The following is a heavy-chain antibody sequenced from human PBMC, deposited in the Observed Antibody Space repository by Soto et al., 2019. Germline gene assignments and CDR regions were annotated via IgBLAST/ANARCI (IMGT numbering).Heavy chain of an antibody. CDR3: AGNKDRQQLGGNYYYILDV. CDR2: IMPIFATP. V-gene: IGHV1-69*12. CDR1: GGTFSTSA. Sequence: QVQLMQSGAEVKKPGSSVKVSCKASGGTFSTSAISWVRQAPGEGLEWVGGIMPIFATPDYAQRFPGGATISADDSTATAYLELTSLTTDDTTVYYWAGNKDRQQLGGNYYYILDVWGQGTEITVSS. J-gene: IGHJ6*02. D-gene: IGHD3-3*02.